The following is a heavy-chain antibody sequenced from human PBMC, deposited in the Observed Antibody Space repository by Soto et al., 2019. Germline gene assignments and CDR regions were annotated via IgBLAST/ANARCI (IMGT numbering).Heavy chain of an antibody. CDR1: GYTFSSYH. CDR3: ARDLPPVDY. J-gene: IGHJ4*02. CDR2: ISAYNGNT. V-gene: IGHV1-18*01. Sequence: QIQLVQSGAEVKKPGASVKVSCKASGYTFSSYHITWVRQAPGQGLEWMGWISAYNGNTNYAQNLQGRVTMTTDPSTSTADMELRSLRSVDTAVYYCARDLPPVDYWGQGTLVTVSS.